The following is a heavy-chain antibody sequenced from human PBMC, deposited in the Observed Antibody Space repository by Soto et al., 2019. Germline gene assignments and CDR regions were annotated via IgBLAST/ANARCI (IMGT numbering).Heavy chain of an antibody. CDR3: AKVVVASISFFDY. CDR1: GFTFSSYA. V-gene: IGHV3-23*01. Sequence: LRLSCAASGFTFSSYAMSWVRQAPGKGLEWVSAISGSGGSTYYADSVKGRFTISRDNSKNTLFLQMNSLRADDTVVYYCAKVVVASISFFDYWGQGTLVTVSS. J-gene: IGHJ4*02. D-gene: IGHD2-15*01. CDR2: ISGSGGST.